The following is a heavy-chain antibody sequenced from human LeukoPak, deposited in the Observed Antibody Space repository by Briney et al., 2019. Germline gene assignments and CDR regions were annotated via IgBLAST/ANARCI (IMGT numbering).Heavy chain of an antibody. D-gene: IGHD2-15*01. CDR2: INHSGST. V-gene: IGHV4-34*01. J-gene: IGHJ4*02. Sequence: SETLSLTCAVYGGSFSGYYWSWIRQPPGKGLEWIGEINHSGSTNYNPSLKSRVTISVDTSKNQFSLKLSSVTAADTAVYYCARGVVAAPQTFDYWGQGTLVAVSS. CDR3: ARGVVAAPQTFDY. CDR1: GGSFSGYY.